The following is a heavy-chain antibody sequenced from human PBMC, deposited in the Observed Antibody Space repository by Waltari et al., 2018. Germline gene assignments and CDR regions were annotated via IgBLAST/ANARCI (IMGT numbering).Heavy chain of an antibody. V-gene: IGHV3-21*01. Sequence: EVQLVESGGGLVKPGGSLRLSCAASGFTFSSYSMNWVRQAPGKGLEWVSSISSSSSYIYYADSVKGRFTISRDNAKNSLYLQMNSLRAEDTAVYYCARDFPCPAPQASYYGMDVWGQGTTVTVSS. J-gene: IGHJ6*02. CDR2: ISSSSSYI. CDR1: GFTFSSYS. CDR3: ARDFPCPAPQASYYGMDV.